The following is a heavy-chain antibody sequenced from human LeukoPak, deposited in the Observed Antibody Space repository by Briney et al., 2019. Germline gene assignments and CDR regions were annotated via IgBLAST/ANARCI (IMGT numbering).Heavy chain of an antibody. CDR1: GFTFSSYE. CDR2: ISSSGSTI. J-gene: IGHJ4*02. V-gene: IGHV3-48*03. CDR3: ASDSRFYYDSSGTFDY. D-gene: IGHD3-22*01. Sequence: PGGSLRLSCAASGFTFSSYEMNWVRQAPGKGLEWVSYISSSGSTIYYADSVKGRFTISRDNAKNSLYLQMNSLRAEDTAVYYCASDSRFYYDSSGTFDYWGQGTLVTVSS.